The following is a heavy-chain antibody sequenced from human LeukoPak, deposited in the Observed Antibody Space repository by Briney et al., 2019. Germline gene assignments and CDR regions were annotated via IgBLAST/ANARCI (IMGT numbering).Heavy chain of an antibody. CDR3: AKGSVGNADFAS. CDR1: GVIFSSFS. J-gene: IGHJ4*02. D-gene: IGHD6-25*01. Sequence: GGSLRLSCAASGVIFSSFSMTWVRQAPGKGLEWVSSIIVSGTTYYADSVKGRFTISRDSFRGTLFLQMDSLRVEDTAVYFCAKGSVGNADFASWGQGALVTVSS. CDR2: IIVSGTT. V-gene: IGHV3-23*01.